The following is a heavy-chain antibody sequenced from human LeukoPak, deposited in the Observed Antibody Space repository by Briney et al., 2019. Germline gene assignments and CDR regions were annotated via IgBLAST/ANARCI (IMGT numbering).Heavy chain of an antibody. CDR2: IYYSGST. Sequence: SETLSLTCTVSGGSISSSSYYWGWIRQPPGKGLEWIGSIYYSGSTYYNPSLKSRVTISVDTSKNQFSLKLSSVTAADTAVYYCARVRREMATISFDYWGQGTLVTVSS. V-gene: IGHV4-39*07. J-gene: IGHJ4*02. CDR3: ARVRREMATISFDY. CDR1: GGSISSSSYY. D-gene: IGHD5-24*01.